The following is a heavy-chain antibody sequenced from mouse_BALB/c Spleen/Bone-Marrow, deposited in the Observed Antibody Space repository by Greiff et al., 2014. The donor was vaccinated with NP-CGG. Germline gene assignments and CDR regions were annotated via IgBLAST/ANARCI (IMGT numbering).Heavy chain of an antibody. CDR3: ARWGGRPTFAY. D-gene: IGHD2-10*01. J-gene: IGHJ3*01. V-gene: IGHV14-1*02. Sequence: EVKLVESGAELVRPGALVKLSCKASGFNIKDYYMHWVKQRPEQGLEWIGWIDPENGNTIYDPKFQGKASTTADTSSNTAYLQLSSMTSEDAAVYYCARWGGRPTFAYWGQGTLVTVSA. CDR2: IDPENGNT. CDR1: GFNIKDYY.